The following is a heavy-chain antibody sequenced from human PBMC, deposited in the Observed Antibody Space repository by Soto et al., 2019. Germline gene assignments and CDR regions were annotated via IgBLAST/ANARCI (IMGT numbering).Heavy chain of an antibody. D-gene: IGHD4-17*01. CDR1: GLTFRSYS. Sequence: SLRLSCVASGLTFRSYSMHWVRQAPGKGLEWVAVIWYDGSNKHYIDSVKGRFTISRDDSQKTLYLEMNSLRAEDTAVYYCASKWGVTTAWYFDIWGRGTLVTVSS. J-gene: IGHJ2*01. CDR3: ASKWGVTTAWYFDI. CDR2: IWYDGSNK. V-gene: IGHV3-33*01.